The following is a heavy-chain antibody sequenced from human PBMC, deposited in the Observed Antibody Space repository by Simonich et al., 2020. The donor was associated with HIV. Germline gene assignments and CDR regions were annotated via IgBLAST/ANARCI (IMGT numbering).Heavy chain of an antibody. CDR1: AYTFIDYY. Sequence: QVQLVQSGAEVKKPGASVKVSCKASAYTFIDYYMHWVRQAPGQGLEGMGEYNPNRGEPNFAQKLQGRVTMTRDTSISTAYMALSRLRSDDTAVFYCARAYYDILTGYLYFDYWGQGTLVTVSS. V-gene: IGHV1-2*02. D-gene: IGHD3-9*01. CDR3: ARAYYDILTGYLYFDY. CDR2: YNPNRGEP. J-gene: IGHJ4*02.